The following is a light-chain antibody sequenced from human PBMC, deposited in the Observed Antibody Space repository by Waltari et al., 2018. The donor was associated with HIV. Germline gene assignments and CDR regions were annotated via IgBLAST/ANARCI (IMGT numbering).Light chain of an antibody. CDR1: TSDAASFDY. CDR2: EVS. Sequence: QSALTQPAYVSGSPGQSITISCTGPTSDAASFDYVSWYPQHPGQVPTLILFEVSFRASGVSNRFSASKSGNTTSLTISGLQAEDEAVYYCGSYTATNSMMFGGGTKLTVL. CDR3: GSYTATNSMM. J-gene: IGLJ3*02. V-gene: IGLV2-14*01.